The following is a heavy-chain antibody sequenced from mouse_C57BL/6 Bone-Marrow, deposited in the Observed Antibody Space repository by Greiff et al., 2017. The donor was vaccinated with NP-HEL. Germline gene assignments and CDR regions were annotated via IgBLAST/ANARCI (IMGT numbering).Heavy chain of an antibody. J-gene: IGHJ3*01. D-gene: IGHD2-4*01. Sequence: EVKLVESGGGLVKPGGSLKLSCAASGFTFSSYTMSWVRQTPEKRLEWVATISGGGGNTYYPDSVKGRFTISRDNAKNTLYLQMSSLRSEDTALYYCARGLRRFAYWGQGTLVTVSA. CDR1: GFTFSSYT. V-gene: IGHV5-9*01. CDR3: ARGLRRFAY. CDR2: ISGGGGNT.